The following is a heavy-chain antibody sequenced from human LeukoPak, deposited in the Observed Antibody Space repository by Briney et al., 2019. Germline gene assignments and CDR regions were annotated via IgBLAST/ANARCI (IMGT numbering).Heavy chain of an antibody. Sequence: GGSLRLSCAASGFTFSSYSMNWVRQAPGKGLEWVSYISSSSSTIYYADSVKGRFTISRDNAKNSLYLQMNSLRAEDTAVYYCARDHEFLGITMVRGVIPYGMDVWGQGTTVTVSS. V-gene: IGHV3-48*04. CDR1: GFTFSSYS. J-gene: IGHJ6*02. CDR2: ISSSSSTI. D-gene: IGHD3-10*01. CDR3: ARDHEFLGITMVRGVIPYGMDV.